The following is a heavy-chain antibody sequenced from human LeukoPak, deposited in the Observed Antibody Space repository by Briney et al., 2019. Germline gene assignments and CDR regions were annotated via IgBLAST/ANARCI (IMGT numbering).Heavy chain of an antibody. CDR3: ARGYYYYYMDV. CDR2: IYSGGST. V-gene: IGHV3-53*01. Sequence: GGSLRLSCAASGFIVSSNYMNWVRQAPGKGLEWVSVIYSGGSTYYADSVKGRFIISRDNSKNTLYLQMNSPRGEDTAVYYCARGYYYYYMDVWDKGTTVTVSS. J-gene: IGHJ6*03. CDR1: GFIVSSNY.